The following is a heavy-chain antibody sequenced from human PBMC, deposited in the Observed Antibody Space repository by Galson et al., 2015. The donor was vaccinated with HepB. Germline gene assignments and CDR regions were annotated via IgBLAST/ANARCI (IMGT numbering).Heavy chain of an antibody. J-gene: IGHJ3*02. Sequence: SLRLSCAASGFTFSNYWMSWVRQAPGKGLEWVAFIRYDGSNKYYVDSVKGRFTISRDNSKNTLYLQINSLRAEDTAVYYCAKDWRKYYDLGDVFDIWGQGTMVTVSS. CDR3: AKDWRKYYDLGDVFDI. CDR1: GFTFSNYW. V-gene: IGHV3-30*02. D-gene: IGHD3-10*01. CDR2: IRYDGSNK.